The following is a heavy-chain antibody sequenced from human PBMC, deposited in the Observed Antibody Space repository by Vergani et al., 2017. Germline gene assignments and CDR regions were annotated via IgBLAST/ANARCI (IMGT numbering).Heavy chain of an antibody. Sequence: EVPLVQSGAEVKKPGESLKISCQISGYRYTKYWIGWVRQMPGKGLEWMGIIHPADSDTRYSPSVQGQVTISVDKSISTAYLQRSSLRASDSAMYYCARLYGRDSSGSKYFDYWGQGTLVTVSS. J-gene: IGHJ4*02. CDR2: IHPADSDT. CDR1: GYRYTKYW. V-gene: IGHV5-51*01. D-gene: IGHD3-22*01. CDR3: ARLYGRDSSGSKYFDY.